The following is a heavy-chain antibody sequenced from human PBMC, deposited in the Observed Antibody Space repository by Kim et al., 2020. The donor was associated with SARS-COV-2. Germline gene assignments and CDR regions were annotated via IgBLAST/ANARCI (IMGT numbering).Heavy chain of an antibody. V-gene: IGHV3-30-3*01. D-gene: IGHD3-22*01. CDR3: ASGTHYYDSSGYYPFDS. Sequence: GGSLRLSCAASGFTFSSYAMHWVRQAPGKGLEWVAVISYDGSNKYYADSVKGRFTISRDNSKNTLYLQMNSLRAEDTAVSYCASGTHYYDSSGYYPFDS. CDR2: ISYDGSNK. CDR1: GFTFSSYA. J-gene: IGHJ4*01.